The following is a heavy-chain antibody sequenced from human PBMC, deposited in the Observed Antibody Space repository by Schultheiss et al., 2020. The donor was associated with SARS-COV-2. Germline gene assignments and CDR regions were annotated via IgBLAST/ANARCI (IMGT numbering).Heavy chain of an antibody. J-gene: IGHJ4*02. CDR2: IYHSGST. CDR3: ARSIAAAGDFDY. V-gene: IGHV4-34*01. D-gene: IGHD6-13*01. Sequence: SETLSLTCAVYGGSFSGYYWSWIRQPPGKGLEWIGSIYHSGSTYYNPSLKSRVTMSVDTSKNQFSLKLSSVTAADTAVYYCARSIAAAGDFDYWGQGTLVTVSS. CDR1: GGSFSGYY.